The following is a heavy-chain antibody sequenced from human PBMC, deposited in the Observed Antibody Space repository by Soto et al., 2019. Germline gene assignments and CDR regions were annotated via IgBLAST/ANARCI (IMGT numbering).Heavy chain of an antibody. CDR1: GFTFSSCA. D-gene: IGHD6-19*01. V-gene: IGHV3-23*01. J-gene: IGHJ4*02. CDR2: ITGGGGST. Sequence: PGGSLRLSCAASGFTFSSCAMSWVRQAPGRGLEWVSAITGGGGSTYYADSVKGRFTISRDNSKNTLYLQVNSPRGEDTAVYYCAKESGVLQWLVRGSFDYWGQGALVTVSS. CDR3: AKESGVLQWLVRGSFDY.